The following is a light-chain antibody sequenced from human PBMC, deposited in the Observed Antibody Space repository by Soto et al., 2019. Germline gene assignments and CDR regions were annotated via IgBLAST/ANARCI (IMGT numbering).Light chain of an antibody. CDR1: SSDVGGYNY. CDR2: EVS. J-gene: IGLJ1*01. CDR3: SSYAGSTPYV. V-gene: IGLV2-8*01. Sequence: QSVLTQPPSASGSPGQSVTISCTGTSSDVGGYNYVSWYQQHPGKAPKLMIYEVSKLPSGVPDRFSGSKSGNTASLTVSGLQAEDEADYYCSSYAGSTPYVFGTGTKVTVL.